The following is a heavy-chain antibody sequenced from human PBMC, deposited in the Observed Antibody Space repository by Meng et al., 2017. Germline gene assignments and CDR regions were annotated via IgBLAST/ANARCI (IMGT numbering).Heavy chain of an antibody. CDR2: IRSKAYGGTT. CDR1: GFTFGDYA. J-gene: IGHJ4*02. CDR3: TPNYYYDSSGYYYYFDY. D-gene: IGHD3-22*01. Sequence: GESLKISCTASGFTFGDYAMSWFRQAPGKGLEWVGFIRSKAYGGTTEYAASVKGRFTISRDDSKSIAYLQMNSLKTEDTAVYYCTPNYYYDSSGYYYYFDYWGQGTPVTVSS. V-gene: IGHV3-49*03.